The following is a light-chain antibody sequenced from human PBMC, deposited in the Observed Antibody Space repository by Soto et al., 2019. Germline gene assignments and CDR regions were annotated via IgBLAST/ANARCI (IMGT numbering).Light chain of an antibody. CDR3: SSYTSSSTYV. V-gene: IGLV2-18*02. J-gene: IGLJ1*01. CDR1: SSDVGGYKF. CDR2: EVS. Sequence: QSALTQPPSASGSPGQSVTISCTGTSSDVGGYKFVSWYQQHPGKAPKLIIYEVSQRPSGVPDRFSASKSGDTASLTISGLQAEDEADYYCSSYTSSSTYVFGTGTKVTVL.